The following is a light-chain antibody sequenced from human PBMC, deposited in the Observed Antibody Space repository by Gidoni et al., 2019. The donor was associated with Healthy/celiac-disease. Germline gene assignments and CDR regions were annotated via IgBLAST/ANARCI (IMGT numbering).Light chain of an antibody. CDR3: QQLEA. J-gene: IGKJ5*01. CDR2: GAS. CDR1: QSVSSN. V-gene: IGKV3-15*01. Sequence: EIVMTQSPATLSVSPGERATLSCRASQSVSSNLAWYQQKPGQAPRLLIYGASTRATGIPARFSGSVSGTEFTLTISSLQSEDFAVYYCQQLEAFGQGTRLEIK.